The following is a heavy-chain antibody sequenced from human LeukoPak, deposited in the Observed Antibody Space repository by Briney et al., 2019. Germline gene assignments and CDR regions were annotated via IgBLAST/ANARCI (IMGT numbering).Heavy chain of an antibody. V-gene: IGHV4-4*07. CDR1: GDSISNYY. Sequence: SETLSLTCTVSGDSISNYYWSWIRQPAGKGLEWIGRIYTTGSTNYNPSLKSRVTISVDTSKNQFSLKLSSVTAADTAVYYSARANYNYDFWSGYYYYYMDVWGKGTTVTVSS. CDR3: ARANYNYDFWSGYYYYYMDV. J-gene: IGHJ6*03. CDR2: IYTTGST. D-gene: IGHD3-3*01.